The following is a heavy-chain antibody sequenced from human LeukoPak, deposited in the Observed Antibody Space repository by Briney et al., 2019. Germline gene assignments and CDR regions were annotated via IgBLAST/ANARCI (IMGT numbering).Heavy chain of an antibody. V-gene: IGHV1-18*01. CDR1: GYTFTSYG. J-gene: IGHJ4*02. Sequence: ASVKVSCKASGYTFTSYGISWVRQAPGQGLEWMGWISAYNGNTNYAQKLQGRVTMTTDTSTSTAYMELRSLRSDDTAVYYCATSLLGRFSCMGTCFDYWGQGTLVTVSS. CDR3: ATSLLGRFSCMGTCFDY. D-gene: IGHD3-3*01. CDR2: ISAYNGNT.